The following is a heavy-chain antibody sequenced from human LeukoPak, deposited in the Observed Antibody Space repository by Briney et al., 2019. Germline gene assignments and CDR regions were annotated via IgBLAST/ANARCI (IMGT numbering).Heavy chain of an antibody. V-gene: IGHV1-18*01. J-gene: IGHJ4*02. Sequence: ASVKVSCKASGGTFSSYAISWVRQAPGQGLEWMGWISAYNGNTNYAQKLQGRVTMTTDTSTSTAYMELRSLRSDDTAVYYCASLNGDDPGEDYWGQGTLVTVSS. CDR3: ASLNGDDPGEDY. CDR1: GGTFSSYA. CDR2: ISAYNGNT. D-gene: IGHD3-9*01.